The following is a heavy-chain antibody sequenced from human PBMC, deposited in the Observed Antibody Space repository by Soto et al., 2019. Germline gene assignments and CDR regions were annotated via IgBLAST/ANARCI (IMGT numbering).Heavy chain of an antibody. V-gene: IGHV4-31*03. D-gene: IGHD3-10*01. CDR1: GGSISSGGYY. CDR3: AREVKPGWFDP. J-gene: IGHJ5*02. Sequence: QVQLQESGPGLVKPSQTLSLTCTVSGGSISSGGYYWSWIRQHPGKGLEWIGYIYYSGSTYYNPSLKSXXTXSXXTSKNQFSLKLSSVTAADTAVYYCAREVKPGWFDPWGQGTLVTVSS. CDR2: IYYSGST.